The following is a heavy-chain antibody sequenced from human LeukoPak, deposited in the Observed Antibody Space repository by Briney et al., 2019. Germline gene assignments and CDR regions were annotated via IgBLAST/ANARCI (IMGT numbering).Heavy chain of an antibody. V-gene: IGHV1-69*13. J-gene: IGHJ4*02. CDR3: ARMVGYAYSDY. CDR1: GGSLITYA. Sequence: SVKVSCKASGGSLITYAINWVRQVPGRGLEWMGGIIPFYSATDYAQELQGRVTITADESTNTAYMELNSLTSKDTAVYYCARMVGYAYSDYWGQGTLVTVSS. D-gene: IGHD2-15*01. CDR2: IIPFYSAT.